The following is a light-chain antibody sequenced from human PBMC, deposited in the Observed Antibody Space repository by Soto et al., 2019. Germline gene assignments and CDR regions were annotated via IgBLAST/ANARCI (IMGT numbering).Light chain of an antibody. J-gene: IGLJ2*01. CDR3: TSYTSSITPV. CDR1: SSDVGGYNF. CDR2: DVS. Sequence: QSALTQPASVSGSPGQSITISCTGTSSDVGGYNFVSWYQHHPGKAPKLLIYDVSNRPSGISNRFSGSKSGNTASLTISGLQPEDEAVYYCTSYTSSITPVFGGGTKLTVL. V-gene: IGLV2-14*03.